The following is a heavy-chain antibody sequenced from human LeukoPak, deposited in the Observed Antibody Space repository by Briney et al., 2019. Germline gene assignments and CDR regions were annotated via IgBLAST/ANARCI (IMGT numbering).Heavy chain of an antibody. Sequence: GGSLRLSCAASGFTFSSHGMHWVRPAPGKGLEWVSSISGSGGSTYYADSVKGRFTISRDNSKNTLYLQMNSLRAEDTAVYYCSKEPSISAVGTFEYWGQGTLVPVSS. V-gene: IGHV3-23*01. CDR3: SKEPSISAVGTFEY. CDR2: ISGSGGST. J-gene: IGHJ4*02. D-gene: IGHD6-13*01. CDR1: GFTFSSHG.